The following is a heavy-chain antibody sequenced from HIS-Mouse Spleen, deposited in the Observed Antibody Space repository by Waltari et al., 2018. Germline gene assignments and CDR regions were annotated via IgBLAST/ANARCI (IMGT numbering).Heavy chain of an antibody. V-gene: IGHV4-39*01. D-gene: IGHD2-15*01. Sequence: QLQLQESGPGLVKPSETLSLTCTVSGGSISSSSYYWGWIRQPPGKGLEWIGSIYYSGSTTHNPSLKGRVTISVDTSKNQFSLKLSSVTAADTAVYYCARHGYCSGGSCYSGFFAFDYWGQGTLVTVSS. J-gene: IGHJ4*02. CDR2: IYYSGST. CDR1: GGSISSSSYY. CDR3: ARHGYCSGGSCYSGFFAFDY.